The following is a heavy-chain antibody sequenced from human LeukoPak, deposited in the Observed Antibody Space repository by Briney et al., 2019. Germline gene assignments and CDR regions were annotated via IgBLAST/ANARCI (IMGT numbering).Heavy chain of an antibody. CDR2: ISGSGGST. CDR3: ARENPYSSGWYGYYFDY. CDR1: RFTFSNYA. Sequence: PGGSLRLSCAASRFTFSNYAMSWVRQAPGKGLEWVSTISGSGGSTYYADSVKGRFTISRDNSKNTLHLQMNSLRAEDTAVYYCARENPYSSGWYGYYFDYWGQGTLVTVSS. J-gene: IGHJ4*02. V-gene: IGHV3-23*01. D-gene: IGHD6-19*01.